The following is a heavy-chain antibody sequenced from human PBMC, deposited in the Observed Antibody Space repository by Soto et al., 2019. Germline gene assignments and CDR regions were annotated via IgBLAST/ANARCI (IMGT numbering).Heavy chain of an antibody. V-gene: IGHV1-69*08. CDR3: AREGSSGVPYY. D-gene: IGHD6-19*01. J-gene: IGHJ4*02. CDR1: GGTFSSYT. CDR2: IIPILGIA. Sequence: QVQLVQSGAEVKKPGSSVKVSCKASGGTFSSYTISWVRQAPGQGLEWMGRIIPILGIANYAQKFQGRVTITADKSTSTAYMELSSLRSEDTAVDYCAREGSSGVPYYWGQGTLVTVSS.